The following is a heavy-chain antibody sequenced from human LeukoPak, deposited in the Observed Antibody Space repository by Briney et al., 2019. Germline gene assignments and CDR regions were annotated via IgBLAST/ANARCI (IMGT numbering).Heavy chain of an antibody. CDR1: GFTFSSYA. D-gene: IGHD6-13*01. Sequence: PGGSLRLSCAASGFTFSSYAMSWVRQAPGKGLEWVSAISGSGGSTYYADSVKGRFTISRDNSKNTLYLQMNSLRAEDTAVYYCVKDLHSSSWYKGYYYYYMDVWGKGTTVTVSS. J-gene: IGHJ6*03. V-gene: IGHV3-23*01. CDR2: ISGSGGST. CDR3: VKDLHSSSWYKGYYYYYMDV.